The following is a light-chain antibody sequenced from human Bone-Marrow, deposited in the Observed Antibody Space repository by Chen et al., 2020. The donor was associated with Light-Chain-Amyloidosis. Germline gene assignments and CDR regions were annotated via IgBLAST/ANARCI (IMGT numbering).Light chain of an antibody. CDR1: QSLVNIDGNTY. CDR2: KVS. V-gene: IGKV2-30*01. J-gene: IGKJ4*01. CDR3: MQGTHWPLT. Sequence: DVVMTQSPLSLPVTLGQPASISCRSTQSLVNIDGNTYLSWFQQRPGQSPRRLIYKVSNRDVGVPDRVRGRGSGTDFTLEISRVEAEDVGGYYCMQGTHWPLTFGGGTNVEIK.